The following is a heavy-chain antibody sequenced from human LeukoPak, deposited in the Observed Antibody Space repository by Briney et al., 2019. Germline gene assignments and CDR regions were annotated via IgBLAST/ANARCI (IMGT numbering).Heavy chain of an antibody. J-gene: IGHJ3*02. D-gene: IGHD3-22*01. CDR3: XKDFYYDSTSRRAFDI. CDR2: ISYDGSNK. Sequence: GSLGLSCAASGFTFSSYGMHWVRQAPGKGLEWVAVISYDGSNKYYADSVKGRFTISRDNSKNTLYLQMNSLRAEDTALYYXXKDFYYDSTSRRAFDIWGQGTMVTVSS. CDR1: GFTFSSYG. V-gene: IGHV3-30*18.